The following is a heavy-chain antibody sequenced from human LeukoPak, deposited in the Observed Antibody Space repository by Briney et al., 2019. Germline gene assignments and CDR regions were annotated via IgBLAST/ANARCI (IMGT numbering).Heavy chain of an antibody. J-gene: IGHJ5*02. D-gene: IGHD4-17*01. CDR3: ARESYGDYGGWFDP. Sequence: PSQTLSLTCTVSGGSISSGGYYWSGIRQHPGKGLEWIGYIYYSGSTYYNPSLKSRVTMSVDTSKNQFSLKLSSVTTADTAVYYCARESYGDYGGWFDPWGQGTLVTVSS. V-gene: IGHV4-31*03. CDR2: IYYSGST. CDR1: GGSISSGGYY.